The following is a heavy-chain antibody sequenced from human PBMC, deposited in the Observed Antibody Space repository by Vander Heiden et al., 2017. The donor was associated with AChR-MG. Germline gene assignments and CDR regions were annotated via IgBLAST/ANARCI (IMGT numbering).Heavy chain of an antibody. D-gene: IGHD3-3*01. Sequence: QVQLVESGGGVVQPGRSLRLSCAASGFTFSSYGMHWVRQAPGKGLEWVAVISYDGSNKYYADSVKGRFTISRDNSKNTLYLQMNSLRAEDTAVYYCAKNFGIFRYYYYGMDVWGQGTTVTVSS. CDR3: AKNFGIFRYYYYGMDV. CDR1: GFTFSSYG. CDR2: ISYDGSNK. V-gene: IGHV3-30*18. J-gene: IGHJ6*02.